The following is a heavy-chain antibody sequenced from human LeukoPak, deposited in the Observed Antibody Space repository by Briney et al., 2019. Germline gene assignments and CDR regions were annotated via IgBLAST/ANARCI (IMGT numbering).Heavy chain of an antibody. V-gene: IGHV3-30*04. Sequence: GGSLRLSCAASGVSFSGYAMHWVRQAPGKALEWVAVISYDGGNKYYADSVKGRFTISRDNSKNTLHMHRNSLGAEDTAVYYCARGGGWYNWGQGTLVTVSS. D-gene: IGHD6-19*01. CDR3: ARGGGWYN. CDR1: GVSFSGYA. CDR2: ISYDGGNK. J-gene: IGHJ4*02.